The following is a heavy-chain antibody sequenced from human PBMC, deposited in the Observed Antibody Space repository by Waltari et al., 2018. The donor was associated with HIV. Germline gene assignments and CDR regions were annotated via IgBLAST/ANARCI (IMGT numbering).Heavy chain of an antibody. CDR3: AKDVGDILTLTYYYYYGMDV. J-gene: IGHJ6*02. V-gene: IGHV3-23*04. Sequence: EVQLVESGGGLVQPGGSLRLSCAASGFTFSSYAMSWVRQAPGKGMVWVSAISGSGGSTYYADSVKGRFTISRDNSKNTLYLQMNSLIAEDTAVYYCAKDVGDILTLTYYYYYGMDVWGQGTTVTVSS. CDR1: GFTFSSYA. D-gene: IGHD3-9*01. CDR2: ISGSGGST.